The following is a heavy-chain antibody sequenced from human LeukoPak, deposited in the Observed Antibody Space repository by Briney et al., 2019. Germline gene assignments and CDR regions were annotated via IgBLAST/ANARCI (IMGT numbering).Heavy chain of an antibody. V-gene: IGHV3-15*01. CDR1: GFTFSNAW. Sequence: GKSLRLSCAASGFTFSNAWMSWVRQAPGKGLDWVVRIKSKTYGGTKDYAAPVKGRFTNSRDESKHTLYLHMNSLKTEDTAVYYCTTDNYYDRQHGDYWGQVALVTVSS. D-gene: IGHD3-22*01. CDR3: TTDNYYDRQHGDY. CDR2: IKSKTYGGTK. J-gene: IGHJ4*02.